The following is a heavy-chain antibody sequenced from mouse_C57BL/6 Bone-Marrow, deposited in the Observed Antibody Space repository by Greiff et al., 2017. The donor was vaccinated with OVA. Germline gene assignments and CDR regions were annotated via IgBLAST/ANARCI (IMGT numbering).Heavy chain of an antibody. D-gene: IGHD2-4*01. J-gene: IGHJ4*01. V-gene: IGHV3-8*01. CDR2: ISYSGST. Sequence: EVKLVESGPGLAKPSQTLSLTCSATGYSITSDYWNWIRKFPGNKLEYMGYISYSGSTYYNPSLKRRISITRDTSKNQYYLQLNSVTTEDTATYYCARFYYDYYYYAMDYWGQGTSVTVSS. CDR1: GYSITSDY. CDR3: ARFYYDYYYYAMDY.